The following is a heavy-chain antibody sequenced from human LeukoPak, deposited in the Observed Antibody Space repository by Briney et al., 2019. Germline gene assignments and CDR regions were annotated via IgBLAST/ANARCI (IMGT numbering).Heavy chain of an antibody. CDR1: GFVFSSYG. J-gene: IGHJ4*02. Sequence: GGSLRLSCAASGFVFSSYGIHWVRQAPGKGLEWVSFIRFDGTSQYYADSVKGRFTISRDNSKFTVHLLMTSLRPEDTAVYYCSKESNYDSSGYFNWGQGTLVIVSS. CDR2: IRFDGTSQ. CDR3: SKESNYDSSGYFN. D-gene: IGHD3-22*01. V-gene: IGHV3-30*02.